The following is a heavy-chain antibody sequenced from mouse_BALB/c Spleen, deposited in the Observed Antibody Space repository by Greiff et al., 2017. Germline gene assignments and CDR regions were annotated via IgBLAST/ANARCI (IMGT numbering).Heavy chain of an antibody. Sequence: EVKLMESGGGLVKPGGSLKLSCAASGFAFSSYDMYWVRQTPEKRLEWVAYISSGGGSTYYPDTVKGRFTISRDNAKNTLYLQMSSLKSEDTAMYYCARQGNGNYLCFAYWGQGTLVTVSA. CDR1: GFAFSSYD. D-gene: IGHD2-1*01. CDR2: ISSGGGST. CDR3: ARQGNGNYLCFAY. J-gene: IGHJ3*01. V-gene: IGHV5-12-1*01.